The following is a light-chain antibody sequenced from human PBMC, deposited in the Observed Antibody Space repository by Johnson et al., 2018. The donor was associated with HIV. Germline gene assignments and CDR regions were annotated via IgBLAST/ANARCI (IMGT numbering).Light chain of an antibody. J-gene: IGLJ1*01. Sequence: QPVLTQPPSVSAAPGQKVTISCSGSSSNIGNNYVSWYQQLPGTAPKLLIYDNNKRPSGIPDRFSGSKSGTSATLGITGLQTGDEADYYCGTWDSSLSAGVFGPGTQFTVL. CDR1: SSNIGNNY. V-gene: IGLV1-51*01. CDR3: GTWDSSLSAGV. CDR2: DNN.